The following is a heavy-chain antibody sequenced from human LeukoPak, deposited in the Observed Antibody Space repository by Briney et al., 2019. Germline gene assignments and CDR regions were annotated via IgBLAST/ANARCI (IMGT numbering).Heavy chain of an antibody. CDR3: AGGRGAGAFDI. CDR2: IYYTGST. D-gene: IGHD4-17*01. CDR1: GGSITSHY. Sequence: SETLSLTCTVSGGSITSHYWSWIRQSPGRGLEWIGYIYYTGSTSYNPSLKSRVTMSVDTSNKQFSLKLSSVTAADTAIYYCAGGRGAGAFDIWGPGTMATVS. J-gene: IGHJ3*02. V-gene: IGHV4-59*11.